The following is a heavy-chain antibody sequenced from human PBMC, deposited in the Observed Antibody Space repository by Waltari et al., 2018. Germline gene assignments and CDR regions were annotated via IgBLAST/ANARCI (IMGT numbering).Heavy chain of an antibody. J-gene: IGHJ5*02. CDR3: ARRIGALANWFDP. Sequence: QIQLVQSGSELKNPGASVKVSCKVSGDTFTDSIMTWVRQAPGQGLEGMGWIDTNTGNPTYAHRLAGRFVFTLDTSVSTTYLQITSLKAEDTAIYYCARRIGALANWFDPWGQGTLVTVAS. CDR2: IDTNTGNP. D-gene: IGHD3-10*01. CDR1: GDTFTDSI. V-gene: IGHV7-4-1*02.